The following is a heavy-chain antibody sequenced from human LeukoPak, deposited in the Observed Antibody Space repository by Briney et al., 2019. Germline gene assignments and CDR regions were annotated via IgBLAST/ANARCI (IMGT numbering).Heavy chain of an antibody. V-gene: IGHV1-18*04. CDR2: INAGNGNT. CDR1: GYTFTSYG. D-gene: IGHD6-19*01. Sequence: ASVKVSCKASGYTFTSYGISWVRQAPGQGLEWMGWINAGNGNTKYSQKFQGRVTITRDTSASTAYMELSSLRSEDTAVYYCARPPGGAGTAGDYWGQGTLVTVSS. CDR3: ARPPGGAGTAGDY. J-gene: IGHJ4*02.